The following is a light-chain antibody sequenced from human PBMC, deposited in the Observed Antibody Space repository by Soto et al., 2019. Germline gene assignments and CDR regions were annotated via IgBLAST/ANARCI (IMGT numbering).Light chain of an antibody. Sequence: QSVLTQPPSASGTPGQRVTISCSGSSSNIGSHYVYWYQQLPGTAPKLLIYKNNQRPSGVPDRLSGSKSGTSASLAISGLRSEDEADYYCAAWDDSLSGEVFGGGTKLTV. CDR2: KNN. CDR1: SSNIGSHY. V-gene: IGLV1-47*01. CDR3: AAWDDSLSGEV. J-gene: IGLJ3*02.